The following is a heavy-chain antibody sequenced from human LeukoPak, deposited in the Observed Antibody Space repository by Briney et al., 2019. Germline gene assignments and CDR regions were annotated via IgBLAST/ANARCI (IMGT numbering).Heavy chain of an antibody. J-gene: IGHJ4*02. CDR2: ITSTGTTT. V-gene: IGHV1-46*02. CDR1: LYNLNTYH. D-gene: IGHD3-16*01. Sequence: ASVEVSCKASLYNLNTYHMHWVRQAPGQGLEWMGIITSTGTTTICAQKFQGRVTMTRDTSTSTVYMDLGSLRSDDTAVYYCATEYVRTHYFDWWGQGTLVTVSS. CDR3: ATEYVRTHYFDW.